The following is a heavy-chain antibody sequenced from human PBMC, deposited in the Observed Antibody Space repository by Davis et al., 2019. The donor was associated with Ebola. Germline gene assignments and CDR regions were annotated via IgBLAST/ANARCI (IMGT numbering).Heavy chain of an antibody. CDR3: ARGDYYDSSGYYYDYWYFDL. D-gene: IGHD3-22*01. CDR1: GFTFSSYS. Sequence: GGSLRLSCAASGFTFSSYSMNWVRQAPGKGLEWVSYISSSSSTIYYADSVKGRFTISRDNAKNSLYLQMNSLRDEGTAVYYCARGDYYDSSGYYYDYWYFDLWGRGTLVTVSS. J-gene: IGHJ2*01. V-gene: IGHV3-48*02. CDR2: ISSSSSTI.